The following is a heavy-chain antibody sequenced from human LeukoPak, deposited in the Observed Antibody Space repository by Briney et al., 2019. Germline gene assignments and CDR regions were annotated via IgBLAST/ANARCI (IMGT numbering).Heavy chain of an antibody. J-gene: IGHJ4*02. CDR2: IKQDGSER. CDR1: GFTFSSYW. D-gene: IGHD4-17*01. CDR3: VRGYGDYVYYFGY. Sequence: GGSLRLSCAASGFTFSSYWMSWVRQAPVKGLEWVANIKQDGSERYYVDSVKGRFTISRDNAKNSLYLQMNSLRAEDTAVYYCVRGYGDYVYYFGYWGQGTLVTVSS. V-gene: IGHV3-7*01.